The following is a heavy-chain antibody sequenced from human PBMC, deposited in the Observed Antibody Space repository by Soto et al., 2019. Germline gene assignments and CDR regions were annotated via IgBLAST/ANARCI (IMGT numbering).Heavy chain of an antibody. D-gene: IGHD6-13*01. CDR2: ISDSGVNT. J-gene: IGHJ4*01. CDR3: VRFGGAAAGPGDY. CDR1: GFTFSSYA. Sequence: GSLRLSCAASGFTFSSYAMSWVRQAPGKGLEWVSLISDSGVNTYYADSVKGRFTISRDNAKKSLYLQMNSLRAEDTAVYYCVRFGGAAAGPGDYWGHGTLVTVS. V-gene: IGHV3-23*01.